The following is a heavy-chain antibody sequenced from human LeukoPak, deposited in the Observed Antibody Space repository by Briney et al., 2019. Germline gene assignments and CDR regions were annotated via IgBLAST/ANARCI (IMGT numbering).Heavy chain of an antibody. J-gene: IGHJ4*02. CDR3: AGPGAGDLDY. D-gene: IGHD3-10*01. V-gene: IGHV4-34*01. Sequence: PSESLSLTCAVYGGSFGIYYWSWIRQPPGKGLEWIGEINHSGSTNYNPSLKSRVTIPVDMSKNQFSMKLSSVTAADTAVYYCAGPGAGDLDYWGQGTLVTVSS. CDR1: GGSFGIYY. CDR2: INHSGST.